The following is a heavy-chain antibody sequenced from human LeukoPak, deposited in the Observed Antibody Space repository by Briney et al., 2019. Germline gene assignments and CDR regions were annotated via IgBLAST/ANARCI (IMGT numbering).Heavy chain of an antibody. CDR2: ISSSSSYI. CDR3: ASHLKRFGGLGVDY. Sequence: GGSLRLSCAASGFTFSSYSMHWVRQAPGKGLVWVSSISSSSSYIYYTASVKGRFTISRDNAKNSLYLQINSLRAEDTAVYYCASHLKRFGGLGVDYWGQGTLVTVSS. V-gene: IGHV3-21*01. J-gene: IGHJ4*02. CDR1: GFTFSSYS. D-gene: IGHD3-10*01.